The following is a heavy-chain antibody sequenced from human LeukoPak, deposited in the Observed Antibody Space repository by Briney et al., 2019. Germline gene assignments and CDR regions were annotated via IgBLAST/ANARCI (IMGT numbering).Heavy chain of an antibody. CDR3: AKGRDSSSWENFDY. J-gene: IGHJ4*02. CDR1: GLTFSSYA. Sequence: PGGSLRLSRGDSGLTFSSYAMSWVRQAPGKGLEWVSTISGSGGNTYYADSVKGRFTISRDNSKNTLYLQMNSLRAEDTAVYYCAKGRDSSSWENFDYWGQGTLVTVSS. D-gene: IGHD6-13*01. CDR2: ISGSGGNT. V-gene: IGHV3-23*01.